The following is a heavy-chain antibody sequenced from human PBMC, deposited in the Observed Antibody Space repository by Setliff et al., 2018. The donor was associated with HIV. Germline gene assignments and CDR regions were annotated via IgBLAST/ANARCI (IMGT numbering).Heavy chain of an antibody. CDR3: AKTLPTLYPPHDYYFAMDV. V-gene: IGHV3-23*01. J-gene: IGHJ6*02. D-gene: IGHD2-15*01. CDR2: ISGSGDST. CDR1: GFTFGSYA. Sequence: SCAPSGFTFGSYAMSWVRQAPGKGLEWVSVISGSGDSTFYADSLKGRFTISRDNSKNTLYLQMNSLRAEDTAVYYCAKTLPTLYPPHDYYFAMDVWGQGTKVTVSS.